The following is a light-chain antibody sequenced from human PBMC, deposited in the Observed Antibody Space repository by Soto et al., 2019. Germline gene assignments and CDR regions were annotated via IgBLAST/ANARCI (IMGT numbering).Light chain of an antibody. Sequence: QSALTQPASVSGSPGQSITISCTGASSDVGGYNYVSWYQQHPGKAHKLMIYEVSNRPSGVSNRFSGSKSGNTASLTISGLQTEDEADYYCSSYTSISTWVFGGGTKLTVL. CDR2: EVS. CDR1: SSDVGGYNY. CDR3: SSYTSISTWV. J-gene: IGLJ3*02. V-gene: IGLV2-14*01.